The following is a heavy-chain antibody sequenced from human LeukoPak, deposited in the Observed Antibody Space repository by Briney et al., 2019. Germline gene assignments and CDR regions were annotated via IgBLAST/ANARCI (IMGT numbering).Heavy chain of an antibody. Sequence: CISWNSRSIGYADSVKGRFTISRDNAKNSLYLQMNSLRAEDTALYHCAKGVDTAMVYYFDYWGQGTLVTVSS. V-gene: IGHV3-9*01. J-gene: IGHJ4*02. D-gene: IGHD5-18*01. CDR2: ISWNSRSI. CDR3: AKGVDTAMVYYFDY.